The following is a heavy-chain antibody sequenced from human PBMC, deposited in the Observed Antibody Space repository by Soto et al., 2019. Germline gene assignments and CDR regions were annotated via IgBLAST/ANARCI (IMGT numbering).Heavy chain of an antibody. Sequence: QVQLVESGGGVVQPGRSLRLSCAASGFTFSSYGMHWVRQAPGKGLEWVAVISYDGSNKYYADSVKGRFTISRDNSKNTLYLQMNSLRAEDTAVYYCAKDQIALVGVAPYDAFDIWGQGTMVTVSS. CDR2: ISYDGSNK. J-gene: IGHJ3*02. CDR3: AKDQIALVGVAPYDAFDI. CDR1: GFTFSSYG. V-gene: IGHV3-30*18. D-gene: IGHD3-22*01.